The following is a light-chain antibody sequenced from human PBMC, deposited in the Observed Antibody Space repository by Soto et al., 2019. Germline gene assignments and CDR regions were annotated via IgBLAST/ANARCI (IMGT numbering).Light chain of an antibody. CDR3: AAWDDNLDCPV. Sequence: QSALTQPPSVSGTPCQRVTISCSGDNANIGSNTVNWYQQLPGTAAKLVIYSNAQRPSWVPDRFSGYKSGTSASLAISGLQSEDEAEYYCAAWDDNLDCPVFGGGTKVTVL. CDR1: NANIGSNT. CDR2: SNA. V-gene: IGLV1-44*01. J-gene: IGLJ3*02.